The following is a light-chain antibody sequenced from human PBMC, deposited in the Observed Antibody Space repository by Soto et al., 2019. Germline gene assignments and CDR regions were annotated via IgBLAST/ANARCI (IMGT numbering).Light chain of an antibody. CDR2: GAS. CDR3: QQYYSSWT. V-gene: IGKV3-20*01. J-gene: IGKJ1*01. Sequence: EIVLTQSPGTLSLSAGEGATLSCRASQSISNTFLAWYQQRPGQAPRILIYGASRRATGIPDRFSGSGSGTDFTLTISRLEPEDFALYYCQQYYSSWTFGQGTKVEMK. CDR1: QSISNTF.